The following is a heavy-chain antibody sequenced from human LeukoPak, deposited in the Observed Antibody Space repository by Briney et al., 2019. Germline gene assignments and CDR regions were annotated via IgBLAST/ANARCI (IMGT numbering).Heavy chain of an antibody. CDR2: VYNSGIT. CDR3: ARSRGLAGAATVIDY. V-gene: IGHV4-59*08. CDR1: GGPISNYY. D-gene: IGHD6-25*01. J-gene: IGHJ4*02. Sequence: KPSETLSLTCTVSGGPISNYYWTWIRQSPGQRLEWIGYVYNSGITDYNPSLKSRLTISVDTSKNQFSLKLSSMTAADTAVYYCARSRGLAGAATVIDYWGQGTLVTVSS.